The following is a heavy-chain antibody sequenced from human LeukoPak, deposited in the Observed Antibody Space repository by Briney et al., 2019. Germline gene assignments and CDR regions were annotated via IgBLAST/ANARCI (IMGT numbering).Heavy chain of an antibody. Sequence: SETLSLTCAVYGGSFSGYYWSWIRQPPGEGLEWIGEINHSGSTNYNPSLKSRVTISVDTSKNQFSLKLSSVTAADTAVYYCARGPTYYYDSSASPYWGQGTLVTVSS. CDR1: GGSFSGYY. CDR3: ARGPTYYYDSSASPY. D-gene: IGHD3-22*01. J-gene: IGHJ4*02. CDR2: INHSGST. V-gene: IGHV4-34*01.